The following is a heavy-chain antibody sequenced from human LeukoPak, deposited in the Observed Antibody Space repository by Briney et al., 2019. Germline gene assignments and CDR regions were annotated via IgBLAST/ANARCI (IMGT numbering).Heavy chain of an antibody. Sequence: GGSLRLSCAASGFTFSSYAMSWVRQAPGKGVDWVPAISGSGASPYYADSVNGRFTISRDNSKTPLYLQMNSLRAEDTAVYYCAKGSSGSYGYWGQGTLVTVSS. J-gene: IGHJ4*02. V-gene: IGHV3-23*01. D-gene: IGHD3-10*01. CDR1: GFTFSSYA. CDR2: ISGSGASP. CDR3: AKGSSGSYGY.